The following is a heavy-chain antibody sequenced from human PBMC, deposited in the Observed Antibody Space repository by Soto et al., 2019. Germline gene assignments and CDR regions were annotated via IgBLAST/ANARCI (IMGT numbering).Heavy chain of an antibody. CDR3: ARGGYRTLAWFNP. CDR2: IYHSGTT. CDR1: GGSISNYY. D-gene: IGHD5-18*01. J-gene: IGHJ5*02. Sequence: QVQVQESGPGLVKPSETLSLTCTVSGGSISNYYWSWIRQSPGKGLEWIANIYHSGTTNYNRSLKGRVSISIDSSKNQVSLRLKSVTAADTAVYYCARGGYRTLAWFNPWGQGTLVTVSS. V-gene: IGHV4-59*01.